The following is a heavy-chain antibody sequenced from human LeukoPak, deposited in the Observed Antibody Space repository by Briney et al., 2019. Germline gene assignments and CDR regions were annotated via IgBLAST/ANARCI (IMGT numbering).Heavy chain of an antibody. J-gene: IGHJ4*02. CDR3: APLAVAGTLDY. V-gene: IGHV3-74*01. D-gene: IGHD6-19*01. CDR1: GFTFSSYW. Sequence: GGSLRLSCAASGFTFSSYWMHWVRQAPGKGLVWISRSNSDGSSTSYADSVKGRFTISRDNAKNTLYLQMNSLRAEHTAVYYCAPLAVAGTLDYWGQGTLVTVSS. CDR2: SNSDGSST.